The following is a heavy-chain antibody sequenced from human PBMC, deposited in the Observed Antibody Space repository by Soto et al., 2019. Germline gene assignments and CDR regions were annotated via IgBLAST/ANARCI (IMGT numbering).Heavy chain of an antibody. CDR2: MDPNSGST. Sequence: QAQLVQSGAEVRKPGASVKVSCKASGYTFTTYDINWVRQAPGQGLEWLGWMDPNSGSTGYAQTFQGRITMTRNISRNSADMELSSLQSEDTAVYYCARERKFDFWRKGLDVWGQGTTVTVSS. V-gene: IGHV1-8*01. CDR3: ARERKFDFWRKGLDV. D-gene: IGHD3-3*01. CDR1: GYTFTTYD. J-gene: IGHJ6*02.